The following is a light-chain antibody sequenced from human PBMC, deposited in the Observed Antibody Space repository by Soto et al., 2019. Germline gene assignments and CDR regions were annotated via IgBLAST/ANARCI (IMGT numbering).Light chain of an antibody. J-gene: IGKJ1*01. Sequence: DILMTQYPDSLAVSLGERATINCKSSQRVSSNSNNNNCIAWYQQKSGQPPKLLIYWASSRESGVPDRFSGGGSGADMTLTISSLQVEDVATCDWQHYYSIPWTFGQGTRVEIK. V-gene: IGKV4-1*01. CDR3: QHYYSIPWT. CDR1: QRVSSNSNNNNC. CDR2: WAS.